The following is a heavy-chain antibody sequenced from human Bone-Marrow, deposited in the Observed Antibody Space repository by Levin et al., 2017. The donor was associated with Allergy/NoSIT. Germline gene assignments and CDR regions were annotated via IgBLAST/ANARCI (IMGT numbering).Heavy chain of an antibody. J-gene: IGHJ4*02. V-gene: IGHV4-59*01. CDR3: VRHAPSSAWYYLDY. D-gene: IGHD2-2*01. CDR1: GGSISNSY. CDR2: IYYSGST. Sequence: QSQTLSLTCSVSGGSISNSYWSWIRQPPGKGLEWIGYIYYSGSTNYNPSLQSRVTIPIDTFKHQFFFKLTSVTAADTAVYYCVRHAPSSAWYYLDYWGPGTLVTVSS.